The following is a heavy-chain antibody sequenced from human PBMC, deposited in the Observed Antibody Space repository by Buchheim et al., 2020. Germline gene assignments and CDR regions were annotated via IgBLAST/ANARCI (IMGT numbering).Heavy chain of an antibody. V-gene: IGHV3-23*01. Sequence: EVQLLESGGGLVQPGGSLRLSCAASGFTFSSYAMSWVRQAPGKGLEWVSVISGSGGSTYYADSVKGRFTISRDNSKNTLYLQMNSLRAEDTAVYYCAKDQNIAVYENYYYAMDVWGQGTT. CDR2: ISGSGGST. D-gene: IGHD6-19*01. J-gene: IGHJ6*02. CDR1: GFTFSSYA. CDR3: AKDQNIAVYENYYYAMDV.